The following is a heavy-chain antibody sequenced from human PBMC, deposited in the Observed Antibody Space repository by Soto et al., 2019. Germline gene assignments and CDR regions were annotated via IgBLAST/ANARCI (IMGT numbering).Heavy chain of an antibody. CDR1: GVTFSSYA. D-gene: IGHD1-26*01. J-gene: IGHJ6*02. Sequence: GASVKVSGNASGVTFSSYAISWERQAPGQGLEWMGGIIPIFGTANYAQKFQGRVTITADESTSTAYMELSSLRSEDTAVYYCARQLEGVLGAYYGLDVWG. CDR3: ARQLEGVLGAYYGLDV. V-gene: IGHV1-69*13. CDR2: IIPIFGTA.